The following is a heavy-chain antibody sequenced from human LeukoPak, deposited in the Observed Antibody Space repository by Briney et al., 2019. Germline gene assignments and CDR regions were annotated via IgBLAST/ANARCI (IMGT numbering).Heavy chain of an antibody. J-gene: IGHJ6*03. V-gene: IGHV4-34*01. Sequence: SETLSLTCAVYGGSFSGYYWSWIRQPPGKGLEWIGEINHSGSTNYNPSRKRRVTISVDTSKNQFSVKLSSVTAADTAVYYCARTGLRSGQSWPYYYYYMDVWGKGTTVTISS. D-gene: IGHD3-16*01. CDR2: INHSGST. CDR1: GGSFSGYY. CDR3: ARTGLRSGQSWPYYYYYMDV.